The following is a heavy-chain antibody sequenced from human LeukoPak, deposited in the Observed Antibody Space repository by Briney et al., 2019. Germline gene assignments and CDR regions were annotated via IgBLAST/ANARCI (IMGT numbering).Heavy chain of an antibody. CDR2: IIPIFGIA. V-gene: IGHV1-69*13. J-gene: IGHJ3*02. CDR3: ARGRDPGANRGLFSAFDI. CDR1: GGTFSSYA. Sequence: SVKVSCKASGGTFSSYAISWVRQAPGQGLEWMGRIIPIFGIANYAQKFQGRVTVTADESTSTAYMELSSLRSEDTAVYYCARGRDPGANRGLFSAFDIRGQGTMVTVSS. D-gene: IGHD3-10*01.